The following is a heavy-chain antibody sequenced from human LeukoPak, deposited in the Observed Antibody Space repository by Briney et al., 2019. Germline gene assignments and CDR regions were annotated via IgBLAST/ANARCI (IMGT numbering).Heavy chain of an antibody. Sequence: SVKVSCKASGGTFSSYAISWVRQAPGQGLEWMGGIIPIFGTANYAQKFQGRVTITTDESTSTAYMELSSLRSEDTAVYYCARSLPYCSSTSCYTGPFDYWGQGTLVTVSS. J-gene: IGHJ4*02. CDR1: GGTFSSYA. D-gene: IGHD2-2*02. V-gene: IGHV1-69*05. CDR3: ARSLPYCSSTSCYTGPFDY. CDR2: IIPIFGTA.